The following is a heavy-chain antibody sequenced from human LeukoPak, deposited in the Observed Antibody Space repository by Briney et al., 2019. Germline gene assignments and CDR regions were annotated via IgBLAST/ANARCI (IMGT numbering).Heavy chain of an antibody. CDR2: ISYDGSNK. CDR3: ARLYYDILTGYSPLDY. D-gene: IGHD3-9*01. Sequence: GRSLRLSCAASGFTFSSYGMHWVRQAPGKGLEWVAVISYDGSNKYYADSVKGRFTISRDNSKNTLYLQMNSLRAEDTAVYYCARLYYDILTGYSPLDYWGQGTLVTVSS. J-gene: IGHJ4*02. CDR1: GFTFSSYG. V-gene: IGHV3-30*03.